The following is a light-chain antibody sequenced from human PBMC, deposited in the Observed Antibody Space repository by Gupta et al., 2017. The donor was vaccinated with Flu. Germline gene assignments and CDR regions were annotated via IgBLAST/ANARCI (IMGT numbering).Light chain of an antibody. J-gene: IGKJ5*01. CDR3: QQLHLYPIT. CDR2: SAS. Sequence: DIQLTQSPSFLSASVGDRVTITCRASQGISTNLAWYQQKPGKAPKVLIYSASSLQSGVPSTFRGSGSGTEFALTISSLQPEGFATYYCQQLHLYPITFGQGTRLEIK. V-gene: IGKV1-9*01. CDR1: QGISTN.